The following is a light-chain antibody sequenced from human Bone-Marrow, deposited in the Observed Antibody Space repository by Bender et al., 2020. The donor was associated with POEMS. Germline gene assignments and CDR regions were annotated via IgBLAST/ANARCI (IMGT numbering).Light chain of an antibody. CDR1: SSNIGTGFD. CDR2: DNN. J-gene: IGLJ3*02. Sequence: QSVLTQPPSVSGAPGQRVTISCTGTSSNIGTGFDVHWYQQLPGTAPKVLIYDNNNRPSGVPDRFSGSKSGTSASLAITGLQAEDEGDYYCAAWDNSHWVFGGGTKLTVL. CDR3: AAWDNSHWV. V-gene: IGLV1-50*01.